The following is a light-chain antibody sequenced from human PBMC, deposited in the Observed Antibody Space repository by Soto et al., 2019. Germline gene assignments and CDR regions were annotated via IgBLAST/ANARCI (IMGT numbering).Light chain of an antibody. J-gene: IGKJ1*01. V-gene: IGKV1-17*01. CDR3: LQYNSYPWT. Sequence: DIQMTQSPSSLSASVGDRVTITCRASQAIGNALGWYQQRSGKAPKRLIYAAFRLQSGVPSRFGGSGSGTQFTLTISSLQPEDFATYYCLQYNSYPWTFGQGTKVEVK. CDR2: AAF. CDR1: QAIGNA.